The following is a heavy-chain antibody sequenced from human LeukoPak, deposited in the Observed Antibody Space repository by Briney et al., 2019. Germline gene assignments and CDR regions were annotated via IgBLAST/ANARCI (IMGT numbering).Heavy chain of an antibody. J-gene: IGHJ4*02. CDR3: ARDGYYYDSSGYYYVGYFDY. CDR2: IYHSGST. Sequence: PSETLSLTCTVSGGSISTYYWSWIRQPPGKGLEWIGYIYHSGSTKYNPSLKSRVTISVDTSKNQFSLKLSSVTAADTAVYYCARDGYYYDSSGYYYVGYFDYWGQGTLVTVSS. V-gene: IGHV4-59*01. D-gene: IGHD3-22*01. CDR1: GGSISTYY.